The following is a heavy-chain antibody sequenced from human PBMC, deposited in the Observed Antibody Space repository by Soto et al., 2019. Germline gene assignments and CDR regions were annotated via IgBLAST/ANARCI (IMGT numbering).Heavy chain of an antibody. Sequence: GGSLEISSAASRVTVYIYVVGEVFQKPGKGLEWVSAISGSGGSTYYADSVKGRFTISRDNSKNTLYLQMNSLRAEDTAVYYCAKGDVALLWFGELSFMDVWGQGTTVTVSS. CDR1: RVTVYIYV. V-gene: IGHV3-23*01. CDR2: ISGSGGST. J-gene: IGHJ6*02. D-gene: IGHD3-10*01. CDR3: AKGDVALLWFGELSFMDV.